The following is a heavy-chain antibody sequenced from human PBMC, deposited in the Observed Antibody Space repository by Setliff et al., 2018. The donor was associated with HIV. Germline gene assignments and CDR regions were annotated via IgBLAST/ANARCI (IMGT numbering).Heavy chain of an antibody. J-gene: IGHJ4*02. CDR2: IRSDGSNT. Sequence: GGSLRLSCAASGLTFTACGMHWVRQAPGKGLEWVASIRSDGSNTDYADSVTGRFTISRDDSKNTLYLQMNSLRAEDTAVYYCAKDKGQKCADYWGQGTLVTVSS. CDR3: AKDKGQKCADY. CDR1: GLTFTACG. V-gene: IGHV3-30*02.